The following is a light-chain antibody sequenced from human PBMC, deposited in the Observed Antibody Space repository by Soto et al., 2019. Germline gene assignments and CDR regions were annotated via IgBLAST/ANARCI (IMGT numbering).Light chain of an antibody. V-gene: IGKV3-11*01. CDR2: DAS. CDR1: QSVSSY. Sequence: EILLTPSPTTLSLSPGERAPLSCRASQSVSSYLAWYQQKPGQAPRLLIYDASNRATGIPARFSGSGSGTDFTLTISSLEPEDFAVYYCQQRSNWRTSAQGTKVDIK. J-gene: IGKJ1*01. CDR3: QQRSNWRT.